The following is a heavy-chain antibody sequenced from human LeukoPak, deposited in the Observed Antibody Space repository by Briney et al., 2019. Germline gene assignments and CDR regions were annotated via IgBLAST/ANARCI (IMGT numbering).Heavy chain of an antibody. J-gene: IGHJ4*02. CDR1: GGTSSSYA. CDR3: ASSLAYCGGDCHYYFDY. D-gene: IGHD2-21*02. CDR2: IIPIFGTA. Sequence: SVKVSCKASGGTSSSYAISWVRQAPGQGLEWVGGIIPIFGTANYAQKFQGRVTITADESTSTAYMELSSLRSEDTAVYYCASSLAYCGGDCHYYFDYWGQGTLVTVSS. V-gene: IGHV1-69*13.